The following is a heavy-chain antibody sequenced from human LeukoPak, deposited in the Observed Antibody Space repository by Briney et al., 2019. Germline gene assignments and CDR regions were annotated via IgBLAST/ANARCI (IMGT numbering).Heavy chain of an antibody. J-gene: IGHJ6*02. V-gene: IGHV3-11*01. CDR1: GFTFSDYY. Sequence: PGGSLRLSCAASGFTFSDYYMSWIRQAPGKGQEWVSYISSSGSTIYYADSVKGRFTISRDNAKNSLYLQMNSLRAEDTAVYYCARPTYCGGDCYSTVGYYGMDVWGQGTTVTVSS. CDR3: ARPTYCGGDCYSTVGYYGMDV. D-gene: IGHD2-21*02. CDR2: ISSSGSTI.